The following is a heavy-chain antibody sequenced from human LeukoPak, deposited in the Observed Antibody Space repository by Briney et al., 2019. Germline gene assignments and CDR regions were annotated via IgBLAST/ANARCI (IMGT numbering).Heavy chain of an antibody. J-gene: IGHJ4*02. Sequence: GSLRLLCAASGFTFSSYEMNWVRQAPGKGLEWVSYISSSGSTIYYADSLKGRFTISRDNAKNSLYLQMNSLRIDDTAVYYCASGYRSGADYWGQGTRVSVST. CDR2: ISSSGSTI. CDR3: ASGYRSGADY. CDR1: GFTFSSYE. D-gene: IGHD5-18*01. V-gene: IGHV3-48*03.